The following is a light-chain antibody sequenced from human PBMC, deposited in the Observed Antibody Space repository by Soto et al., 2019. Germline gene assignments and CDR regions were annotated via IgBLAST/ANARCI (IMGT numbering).Light chain of an antibody. V-gene: IGKV3-15*01. Sequence: EIVMTQSPATLSVSPWERATLSCRASQSVSSNLAWYQQKPGQAPRLLIYGASTRATGIPARFSGSGSGTEFTLTISSLQYEDFAFYYCQQYNNWPPMAFGQGTKVEIK. CDR3: QQYNNWPPMA. CDR1: QSVSSN. J-gene: IGKJ1*01. CDR2: GAS.